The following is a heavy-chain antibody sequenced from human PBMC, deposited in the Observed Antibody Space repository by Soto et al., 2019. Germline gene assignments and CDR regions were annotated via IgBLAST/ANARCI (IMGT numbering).Heavy chain of an antibody. J-gene: IGHJ4*02. CDR2: IWYDGSNK. D-gene: IGHD3-9*01. V-gene: IGHV3-33*01. CDR1: GFTFSSYG. CDR3: ARGFLYDILTGYYNY. Sequence: QVQLVESGGGVVQPGRSLRLSCAASGFTFSSYGMHWVRQAPGKGLEWVAVIWYDGSNKYYADSVKGRFTISRDNSKNPLELQMNSLGAEDTAGYYCARGFLYDILTGYYNYWGQGTLVTVSS.